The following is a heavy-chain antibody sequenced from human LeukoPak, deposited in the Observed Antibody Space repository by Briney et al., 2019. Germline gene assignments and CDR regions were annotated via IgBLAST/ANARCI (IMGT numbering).Heavy chain of an antibody. D-gene: IGHD3-10*01. CDR3: ARDQKTTMVRGVITYYYYYYGMDV. CDR1: GFTFSSYW. J-gene: IGHJ6*02. CDR2: IKQDGGEK. Sequence: GGSLRLSCAASGFTFSSYWMSWVRQAPGKGLEWVANIKQDGGEKYYVDSVKGRFTISRDNAKNSLYLQMNSLRAEDTAVYYCARDQKTTMVRGVITYYYYYYGMDVWGQGTTVTVSS. V-gene: IGHV3-7*01.